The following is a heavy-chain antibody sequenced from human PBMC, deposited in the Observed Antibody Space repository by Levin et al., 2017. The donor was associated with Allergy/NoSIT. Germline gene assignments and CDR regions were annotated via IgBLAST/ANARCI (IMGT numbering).Heavy chain of an antibody. CDR1: GASFSESY. J-gene: IGHJ4*02. CDR2: ITHSGNT. Sequence: SQTLSLTCAVYGASFSESYWSWIRQAPGKGLEWIGEITHSGNTTYNPSLKSRVILSVDVSKKQFSLMVPSVTAADTAFYYCARRYYRNNLDYWGLGTLVTVSS. CDR3: ARRYYRNNLDY. V-gene: IGHV4-34*01. D-gene: IGHD3-9*01.